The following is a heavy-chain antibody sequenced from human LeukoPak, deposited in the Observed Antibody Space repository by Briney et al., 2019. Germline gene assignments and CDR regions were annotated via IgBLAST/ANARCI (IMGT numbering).Heavy chain of an antibody. D-gene: IGHD6-13*01. V-gene: IGHV3-30*04. CDR2: ISYDGSNK. CDR1: GFTFSSYA. CDR3: ARETQQLVGYYFDY. Sequence: PGRSLRLSCAASGFTFSSYAMHWVRQAPGKGLEWVAVISYDGSNKYYADSVKSRFTISRDNSKNTLYLQMNSLRAEDTAVYYCARETQQLVGYYFDYWGQGTLVTVSS. J-gene: IGHJ4*02.